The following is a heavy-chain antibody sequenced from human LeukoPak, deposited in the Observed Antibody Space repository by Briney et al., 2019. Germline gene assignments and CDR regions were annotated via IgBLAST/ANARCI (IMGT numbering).Heavy chain of an antibody. V-gene: IGHV4-38-2*02. Sequence: PSETLSLTCSVSGFSITSGYFWGWIRQSPGKGLEWIGNIYTTGAGSTYYNPSVKGRVTLFSDKAKNQLSLKMNSVTAADTAVYYCARGQIYDYWTPVSWKFDLWGRGTLVSVSS. J-gene: IGHJ2*01. CDR2: IYTTGAGST. CDR3: ARGQIYDYWTPVSWKFDL. D-gene: IGHD3/OR15-3a*01. CDR1: GFSITSGYF.